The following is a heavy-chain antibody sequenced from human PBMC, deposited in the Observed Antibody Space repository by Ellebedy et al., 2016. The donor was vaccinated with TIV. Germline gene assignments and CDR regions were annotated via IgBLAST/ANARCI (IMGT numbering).Heavy chain of an antibody. CDR3: ARALMVRGIIIKMVVYFDY. Sequence: SETLSLXXTVSGGSVSSGSYYWSWIRQPPGKGLEWIGHIDYSGSTNYNPSLKSRVTISVDMSKNQFPLKLSSVTAADTAVYYCARALMVRGIIIKMVVYFDYWGQGTLVTVSS. CDR1: GGSVSSGSYY. V-gene: IGHV4-61*01. D-gene: IGHD3-10*01. CDR2: IDYSGST. J-gene: IGHJ4*02.